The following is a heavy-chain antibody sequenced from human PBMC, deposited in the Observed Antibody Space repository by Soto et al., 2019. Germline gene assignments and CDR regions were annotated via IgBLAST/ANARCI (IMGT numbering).Heavy chain of an antibody. Sequence: GGSLRLSCAASGFTFGSYWMSWVRQAPGKGLEWVANIKQDGSEKYYVDSVKGRFTISRDNAKNSLYLQMNSLRAEDTAVYYCASIGGSTSRYYYYYMDVWGKGTTVTVSS. D-gene: IGHD2-2*01. CDR2: IKQDGSEK. J-gene: IGHJ6*03. V-gene: IGHV3-7*01. CDR1: GFTFGSYW. CDR3: ASIGGSTSRYYYYYMDV.